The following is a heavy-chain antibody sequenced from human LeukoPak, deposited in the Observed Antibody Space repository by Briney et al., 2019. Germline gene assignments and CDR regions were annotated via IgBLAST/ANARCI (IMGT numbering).Heavy chain of an antibody. CDR3: AKGRYHYVWGSLQS. Sequence: PGGSLRLSCAASGFTFSSYGMHWVRQAPGKGLEWVAFIRYDGSNKYYADSVKGRFTISRDNSKNTLYLQMNSLRAEDTAVYYCAKGRYHYVWGSLQSWGQGTLVTVSS. CDR2: IRYDGSNK. J-gene: IGHJ4*02. V-gene: IGHV3-30*02. CDR1: GFTFSSYG. D-gene: IGHD3-16*01.